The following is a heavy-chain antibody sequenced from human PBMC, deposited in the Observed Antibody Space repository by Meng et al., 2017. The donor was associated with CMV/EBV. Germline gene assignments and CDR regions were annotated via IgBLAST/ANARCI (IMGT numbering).Heavy chain of an antibody. CDR2: ISGSGGST. J-gene: IGHJ4*02. Sequence: GGSLRLSCAASGFTFSSYAMSWVRQTPGKGLEWVSAISGSGGSTYYADSVKGRFTISRDNSKNTLYLQMNSLRAEDTAVYYCAKDRLNSFTEYQLPATHFDYWGQGTLVTVSS. V-gene: IGHV3-23*01. D-gene: IGHD2-2*01. CDR3: AKDRLNSFTEYQLPATHFDY. CDR1: GFTFSSYA.